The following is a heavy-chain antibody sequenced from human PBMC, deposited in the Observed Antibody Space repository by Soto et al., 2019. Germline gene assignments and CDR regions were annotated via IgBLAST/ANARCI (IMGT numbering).Heavy chain of an antibody. J-gene: IGHJ5*02. Sequence: QVQLVQSGAEVKKPGSSVKVSCKASGGTFSSYAISWVRQAPGQGLEWMGGIIPIFGTANYAQKFQGRVTIAVDSAKXTAYMELSSLRSEDTAVYYCARAPDSNYGHNWFDPWGQGTLVTVSS. D-gene: IGHD4-4*01. CDR2: IIPIFGTA. CDR3: ARAPDSNYGHNWFDP. V-gene: IGHV1-69*12. CDR1: GGTFSSYA.